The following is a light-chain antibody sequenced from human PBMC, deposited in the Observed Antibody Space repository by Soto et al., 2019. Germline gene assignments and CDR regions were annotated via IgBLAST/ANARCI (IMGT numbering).Light chain of an antibody. CDR3: ASYATSDTFV. V-gene: IGLV2-14*01. J-gene: IGLJ1*01. Sequence: QSALTQPASVSGSPGQSITISCTGTASDVGAYNYVSWYQHHPGKAPKLMVYEVRNRPSGVSNRFSGSKSVNTASLTISGLQPEDVADYYCASYATSDTFVFGTGTKVTVL. CDR1: ASDVGAYNY. CDR2: EVR.